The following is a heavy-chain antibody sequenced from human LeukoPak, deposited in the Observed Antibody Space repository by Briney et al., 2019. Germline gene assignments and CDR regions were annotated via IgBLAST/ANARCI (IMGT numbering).Heavy chain of an antibody. V-gene: IGHV3-48*03. Sequence: GGSLRLSCAGSGFTFSSYYMIWVRQAPGKGLEWVSYISNSGNTKYFADSVKGRFTISRDNAENSLYLQMNSLRAEDTAVYYCARGRGWLEDYWGQGTLVTVSS. CDR1: GFTFSSYY. J-gene: IGHJ4*02. CDR3: ARGRGWLEDY. D-gene: IGHD5-12*01. CDR2: ISNSGNTK.